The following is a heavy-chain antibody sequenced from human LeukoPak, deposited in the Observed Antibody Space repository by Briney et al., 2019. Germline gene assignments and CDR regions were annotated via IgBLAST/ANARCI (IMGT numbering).Heavy chain of an antibody. V-gene: IGHV4-39*07. CDR2: INHSGST. J-gene: IGHJ1*01. Sequence: SETLSLTRTVSGGSISSSSYYWSWIRQPPGKGLEWIGEINHSGSTNYNPSLKSRVTISVDTSKNQFSLKLSSVTAADTAVYYCARGLGYCSSTSCHNEYFQHWGQGTLVTVSS. D-gene: IGHD2-2*02. CDR3: ARGLGYCSSTSCHNEYFQH. CDR1: GGSISSSSYY.